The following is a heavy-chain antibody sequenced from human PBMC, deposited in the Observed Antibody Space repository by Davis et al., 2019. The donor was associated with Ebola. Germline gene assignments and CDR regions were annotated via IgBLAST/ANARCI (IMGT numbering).Heavy chain of an antibody. D-gene: IGHD3-22*01. Sequence: ASVKVSCKASGYTFTGYYMHWVRQAPGQGLEWMGWINPNSGGTNYAQKFQGWVTMTRDTSISTAYMELSSLRSEDTAVYYCARDRDSSGYPERNFDYWGQGTLVTVSS. V-gene: IGHV1-2*04. CDR3: ARDRDSSGYPERNFDY. J-gene: IGHJ4*02. CDR2: INPNSGGT. CDR1: GYTFTGYY.